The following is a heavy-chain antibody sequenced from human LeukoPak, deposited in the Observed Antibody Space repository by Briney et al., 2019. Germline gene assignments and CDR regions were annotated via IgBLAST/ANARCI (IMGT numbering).Heavy chain of an antibody. J-gene: IGHJ4*02. CDR1: GFTFSSYS. D-gene: IGHD6-19*01. CDR2: ISSSSSYI. CDR3: ARVGIAVAGNDY. V-gene: IGHV3-21*01. Sequence: GGSLRLSCAASGFTFSSYSMNRVRQAPGKGLEWVSSISSSSSYIYYADSVKGRFTISRDNAKNSLYLQMNSLRAEDTAVYYCARVGIAVAGNDYWGQGTLVTVSS.